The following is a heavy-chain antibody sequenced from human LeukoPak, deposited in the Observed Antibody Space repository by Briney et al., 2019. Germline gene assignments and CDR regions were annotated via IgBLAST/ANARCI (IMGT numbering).Heavy chain of an antibody. J-gene: IGHJ5*02. V-gene: IGHV1-8*02. CDR3: ARGIGTYWGKDFLNWFDP. CDR1: GYSFTNYD. CDR2: VNPNNGDA. Sequence: VASVKVSCKASGYSFTNYDINWVRQAAGQGLEWMGWVNPNNGDAGFSPKFQGRVTLTSNTSLTTAYMELTSLTSEDTAVYYCARGIGTYWGKDFLNWFDPWGQGTLVTVSS. D-gene: IGHD7-27*01.